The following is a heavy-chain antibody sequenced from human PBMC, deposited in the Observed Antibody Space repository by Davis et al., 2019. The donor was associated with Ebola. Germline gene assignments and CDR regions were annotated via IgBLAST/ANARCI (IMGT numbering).Heavy chain of an antibody. CDR1: GFTFSSYG. CDR2: ISYDGSNK. CDR3: ARGRGGAYYYDY. V-gene: IGHV3-30*03. Sequence: PGGSLRLSCAASGFTFSSYGMHRVRQAPGKGLEWVAVISYDGSNKYYADSVKGRFTISRDNSKNTLYLQMGSLRAEDMAVYYCARGRGGAYYYDYWGQGTLVTVSS. D-gene: IGHD3-16*01. J-gene: IGHJ4*02.